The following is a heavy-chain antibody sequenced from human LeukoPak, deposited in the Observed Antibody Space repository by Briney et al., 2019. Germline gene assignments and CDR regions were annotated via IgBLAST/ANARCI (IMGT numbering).Heavy chain of an antibody. Sequence: GGSLRLSCAASGFTFSSYSMNWVRQAPGKGLEWVSSISSSSSYIYYADSVRGRFTISRDNAKNSLYLQMNSLRAEDTAVYYCARDLIIPSTMIGSLEYWGQGTLVTVSS. CDR1: GFTFSSYS. CDR3: ARDLIIPSTMIGSLEY. V-gene: IGHV3-21*01. J-gene: IGHJ4*02. CDR2: ISSSSSYI. D-gene: IGHD3-22*01.